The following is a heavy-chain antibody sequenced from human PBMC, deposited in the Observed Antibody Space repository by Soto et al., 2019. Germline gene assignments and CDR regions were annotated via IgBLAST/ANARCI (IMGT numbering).Heavy chain of an antibody. V-gene: IGHV1-18*01. CDR2: ISAYNGNT. CDR3: ARDLSPIAAAGFDY. D-gene: IGHD6-13*01. CDR1: GYTFTSYG. Sequence: QVQLVQSGAEVKKPGASVKVSCKASGYTFTSYGISWVRQAPGQGLEWMGWISAYNGNTNYAQKLQGRVTMTTDTYTRTAYMELRSLRSEDTAVYYCARDLSPIAAAGFDYWGQGTLVTVSS. J-gene: IGHJ4*02.